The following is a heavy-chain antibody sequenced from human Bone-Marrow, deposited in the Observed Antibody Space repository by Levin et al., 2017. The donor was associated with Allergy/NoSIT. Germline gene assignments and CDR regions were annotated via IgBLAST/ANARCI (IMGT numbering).Heavy chain of an antibody. J-gene: IGHJ6*02. D-gene: IGHD1-26*01. CDR3: AKGEWEPWDYYYYGMDV. CDR2: ISGSGGST. Sequence: PGGSLRLSCAASGFTFSGYAMTWVRQAPGKGLEWVSAISGSGGSTYYADSVEGRFTMSRDNSKNTLYLQMKSLRVEDTAVYYCAKGEWEPWDYYYYGMDVWGQGTTVTVSS. V-gene: IGHV3-23*01. CDR1: GFTFSGYA.